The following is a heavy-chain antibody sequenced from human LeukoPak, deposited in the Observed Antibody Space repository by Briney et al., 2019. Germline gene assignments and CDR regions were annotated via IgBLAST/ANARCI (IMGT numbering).Heavy chain of an antibody. CDR1: GFTFGDYA. J-gene: IGHJ4*02. CDR3: TRDRGAYNLYDY. Sequence: PGGSLRLSCTASGFTFGDYAMSWIRQAPGKGLEWVGFIRSKAYGETADYAASVKGRFTISRDDSKAIAYLQMNSLKTEDTAVDHCTRDRGAYNLYDYWGQGTLVTVSS. CDR2: IRSKAYGETA. D-gene: IGHD1-1*01. V-gene: IGHV3-49*03.